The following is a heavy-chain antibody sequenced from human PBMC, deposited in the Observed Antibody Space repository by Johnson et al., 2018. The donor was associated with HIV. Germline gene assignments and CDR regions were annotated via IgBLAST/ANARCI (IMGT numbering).Heavy chain of an antibody. CDR2: VSHHGSNQ. CDR1: GFTFDDYA. V-gene: IGHV3-30-3*02. D-gene: IGHD2-15*01. Sequence: QVQLVESGGGVVRPGGTLRLSCAASGFTFDDYAMHWVRQAPGKGLEWVAFVSHHGSNQYYADSVKGRFTISRDNSENTVFLQMNSLRSEDTAVYFCAKLNPVDDSCDLWGQGTMVTVSS. J-gene: IGHJ3*01. CDR3: AKLNPVDDSCDL.